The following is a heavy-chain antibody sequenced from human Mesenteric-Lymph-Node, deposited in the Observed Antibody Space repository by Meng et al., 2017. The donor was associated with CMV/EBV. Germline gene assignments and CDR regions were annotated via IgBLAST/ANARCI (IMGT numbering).Heavy chain of an antibody. J-gene: IGHJ6*02. V-gene: IGHV3-21*01. CDR2: ISSSSYI. CDR3: ARADTAMVPYYYYGMDV. Sequence: GESLKISCAASGFTFSSYSMNWVRQAPGKGLEWVSSISSSSYIYYADSVKGRFTISRDNAKNSLYLQMNSLRAEDTAVYYCARADTAMVPYYYYGMDVWGQGTTVTVSS. CDR1: GFTFSSYS. D-gene: IGHD5-18*01.